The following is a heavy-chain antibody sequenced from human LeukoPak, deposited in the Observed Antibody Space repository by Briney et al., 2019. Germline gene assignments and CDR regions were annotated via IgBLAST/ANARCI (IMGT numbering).Heavy chain of an antibody. CDR2: IYYSGST. Sequence: SETLSLTCTVSGGSTSSSSYYWGWIRQPPGKGLEWIGSIYYSGSTYYNPSLKSRVTISVDTSKNQFSLKLSSVTAADTAVYYCARHGDNYYDSSGYYPFDYWGQGTLVTVSS. CDR3: ARHGDNYYDSSGYYPFDY. D-gene: IGHD3-22*01. V-gene: IGHV4-39*01. CDR1: GGSTSSSSYY. J-gene: IGHJ4*02.